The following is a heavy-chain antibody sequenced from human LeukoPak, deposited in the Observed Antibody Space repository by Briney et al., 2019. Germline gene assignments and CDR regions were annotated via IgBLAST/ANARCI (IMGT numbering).Heavy chain of an antibody. CDR3: ARQLGYYYGMDV. J-gene: IGHJ6*02. D-gene: IGHD1-1*01. V-gene: IGHV4-39*07. Sequence: PSETLSLTCTVSGDSISSSNFYWGWIRQPPGKGLKWIGSIHSSGSTNYNPPPKSRLTISVDTSKNQFSLKLTSVTAADTAVYHGARQLGYYYGMDVWGQGTTVTVSS. CDR1: GDSISSSNFY. CDR2: IHSSGST.